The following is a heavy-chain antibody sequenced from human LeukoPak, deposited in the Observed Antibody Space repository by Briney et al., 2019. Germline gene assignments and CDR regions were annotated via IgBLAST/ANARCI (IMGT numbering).Heavy chain of an antibody. J-gene: IGHJ4*02. V-gene: IGHV3-74*03. CDR3: AKAGCSSTSCYANY. CDR1: GLTFSRYG. Sequence: GGSLRLSCAASGLTFSRYGMHWVRQSAGKGLMWVSGISADGSRITYADSVKGRFTIFRDNSKNTLYLQMNSLRAEDTAVYYCAKAGCSSTSCYANYWGQGTLVTVSS. CDR2: ISADGSRI. D-gene: IGHD2-2*01.